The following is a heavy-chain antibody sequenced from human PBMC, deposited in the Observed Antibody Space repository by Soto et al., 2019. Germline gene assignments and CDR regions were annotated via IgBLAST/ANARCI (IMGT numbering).Heavy chain of an antibody. CDR1: GFPFSNAW. Sequence: GGSLRLSCAASGFPFSNAWINWVRQVPGKGLEWVGRVKSKTDGGSSDYAAPVKGRFAVSRDDSKNIVYLQMNSLKIEDTGVYYCTTDSRTPLPEIRFDYWGHGTQVTVSS. CDR2: VKSKTDGGSS. D-gene: IGHD2-15*01. V-gene: IGHV3-15*07. J-gene: IGHJ4*01. CDR3: TTDSRTPLPEIRFDY.